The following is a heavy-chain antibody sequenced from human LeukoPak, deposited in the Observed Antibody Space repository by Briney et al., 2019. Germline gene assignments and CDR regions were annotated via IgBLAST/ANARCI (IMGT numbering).Heavy chain of an antibody. V-gene: IGHV4-59*11. CDR2: IYYSGST. D-gene: IGHD1-14*01. Sequence: SETLSLPRTVSGGSISSHYWRWIRQPPGKGLEGIGYIYYSGSTNYNPSLKSRVTISVDTSKNQFSLKLSSVTAADTAVYYCARIRFNPSYYYMDVWGKGTTVTVSS. J-gene: IGHJ6*03. CDR1: GGSISSHY. CDR3: ARIRFNPSYYYMDV.